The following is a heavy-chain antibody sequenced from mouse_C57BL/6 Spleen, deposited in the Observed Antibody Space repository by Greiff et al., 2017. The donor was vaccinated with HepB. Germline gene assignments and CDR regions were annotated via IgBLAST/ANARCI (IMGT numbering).Heavy chain of an antibody. J-gene: IGHJ4*01. D-gene: IGHD1-1*01. V-gene: IGHV1-50*01. CDR2: IDPSDSYT. Sequence: VQLQQPGAELVKPGASVKLSCKASGYTFTSYWMQWVKQRPGQGLEWIGEIDPSDSYTNYNQKFKGKATLTVDTSSSTAYMQLSSLTSEVSAVYYCARRVGSSYAMDYWGQGTSVTVSS. CDR1: GYTFTSYW. CDR3: ARRVGSSYAMDY.